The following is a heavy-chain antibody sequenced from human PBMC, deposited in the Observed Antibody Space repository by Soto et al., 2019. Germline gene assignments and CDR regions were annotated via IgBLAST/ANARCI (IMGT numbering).Heavy chain of an antibody. Sequence: SETLSLTCTVSGASVSSGSYYWSWIRQSPEKGLERIGYIYYSGTTNYNPSLRSRVTISLGTSMNQLFLKLNSVTAADTAVYYCARSTSTIFGVITLFFDYWGQGTLVTVSS. CDR1: GASVSSGSYY. J-gene: IGHJ4*02. CDR2: IYYSGTT. V-gene: IGHV4-61*01. CDR3: ARSTSTIFGVITLFFDY. D-gene: IGHD3-3*01.